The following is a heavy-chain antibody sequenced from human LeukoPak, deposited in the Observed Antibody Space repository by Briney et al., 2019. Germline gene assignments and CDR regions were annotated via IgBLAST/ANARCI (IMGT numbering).Heavy chain of an antibody. CDR1: GFTFSNYG. D-gene: IGHD3-10*01. CDR3: AKGYGSGSYSTDC. V-gene: IGHV3-30*18. CDR2: ISYDGSNK. Sequence: PGGSLRLSCAASGFTFSNYGMHWVRQAPGKGLEWVSFISYDGSNKYYADSVKGRFTISRDSSKNTLYLQMNSLRPEDTAVYYCAKGYGSGSYSTDCWGQGALVTVSS. J-gene: IGHJ4*02.